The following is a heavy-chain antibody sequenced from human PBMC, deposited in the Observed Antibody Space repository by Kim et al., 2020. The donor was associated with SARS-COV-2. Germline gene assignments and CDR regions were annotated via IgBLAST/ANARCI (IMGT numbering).Heavy chain of an antibody. CDR3: AKDSCITMIVVGKCDAFDI. CDR1: GFTFSSYA. Sequence: GGSLRLSCAASGFTFSSYAMSWVRQAPGKGLEWVSAISGSGGSTYYADSVKGRFTISRDNSKNTLYLQMNSLRAEDTAVYYCAKDSCITMIVVGKCDAFDIWGQGTMVTVSS. V-gene: IGHV3-23*01. CDR2: ISGSGGST. D-gene: IGHD3-22*01. J-gene: IGHJ3*02.